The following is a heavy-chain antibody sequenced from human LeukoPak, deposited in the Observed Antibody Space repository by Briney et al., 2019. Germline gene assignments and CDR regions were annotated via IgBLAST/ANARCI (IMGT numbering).Heavy chain of an antibody. CDR1: GFAFSFFA. Sequence: GGSLRLSCEASGFAFSFFAMSWLRQAPGRGRGWVSVLGGYGAEIFYGDSVKGRFTISRDNSKNTLYLEINSLRAEDTAVYYCAKGRTVSSYSAPAYWGQGTLVTVSS. CDR3: AKGRTVSSYSAPAY. J-gene: IGHJ4*02. CDR2: LGGYGAEI. V-gene: IGHV3-23*01. D-gene: IGHD2-15*01.